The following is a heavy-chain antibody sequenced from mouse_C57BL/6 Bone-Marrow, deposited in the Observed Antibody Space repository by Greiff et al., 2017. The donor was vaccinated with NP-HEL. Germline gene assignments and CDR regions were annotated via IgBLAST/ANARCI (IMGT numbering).Heavy chain of an antibody. J-gene: IGHJ1*03. Sequence: QVQLKESGPGLVQPSQSLSITCTVSGFSLTSYGVHWVRQSPGKGLEWMGVIWRGGSTDSNAAIMSTLGITTDNSKCQVIFKMNILQADDTAIYYCARELNYYGSYWYFDVWGTGTTVTVSA. D-gene: IGHD1-1*01. CDR2: IWRGGST. CDR3: ARELNYYGSYWYFDV. CDR1: GFSLTSYG. V-gene: IGHV2-5*01.